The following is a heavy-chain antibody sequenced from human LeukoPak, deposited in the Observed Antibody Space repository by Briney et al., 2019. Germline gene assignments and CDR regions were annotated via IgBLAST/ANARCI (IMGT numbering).Heavy chain of an antibody. CDR1: GGIFSIYA. V-gene: IGHV1-69*01. CDR3: ARGRQDAFDI. Sequence: SVKVSCKASGGIFSIYAISWVRQAPGQGLEWMGGIIPIFGTANYAQKFQGRVTITADESTSTAYMELSSLRSEDTAVYYCARGRQDAFDIWGQGTMVTVSS. CDR2: IIPIFGTA. J-gene: IGHJ3*02.